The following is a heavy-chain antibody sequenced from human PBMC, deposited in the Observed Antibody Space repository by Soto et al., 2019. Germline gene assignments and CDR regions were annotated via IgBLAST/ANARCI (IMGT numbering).Heavy chain of an antibody. CDR2: IIPIFGTA. V-gene: IGHV1-69*01. D-gene: IGHD4-4*01. J-gene: IGHJ4*02. Sequence: QVQLVQSGAEVKKPGSSVKVSCKASGGTFSSYAISWVRQAPGQGLEWMGGIIPIFGTANYAQKLQGRVTITADESTSTAYMELSSLRSEDTAVYYCARVIMTTEHMYYFDYWGQGTLVTVSS. CDR3: ARVIMTTEHMYYFDY. CDR1: GGTFSSYA.